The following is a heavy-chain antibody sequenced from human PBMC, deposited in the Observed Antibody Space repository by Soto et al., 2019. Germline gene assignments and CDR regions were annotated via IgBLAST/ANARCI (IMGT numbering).Heavy chain of an antibody. D-gene: IGHD2-21*02. J-gene: IGHJ6*02. CDR3: ARDLWGYCGTDCYPLDV. CDR1: GGSISSYY. Sequence: SETLSLTCTVSGGSISSYYWSWIRQPPGKGLEWIGYIYYSGSTNYNPSLKSRVTISVGTSKNQFSLKLSSVTAADTAVYYCARDLWGYCGTDCYPLDVWGQGTTVTVSS. CDR2: IYYSGST. V-gene: IGHV4-59*12.